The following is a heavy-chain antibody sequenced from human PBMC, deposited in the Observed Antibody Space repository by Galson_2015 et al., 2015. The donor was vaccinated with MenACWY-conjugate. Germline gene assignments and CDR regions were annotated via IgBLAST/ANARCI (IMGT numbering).Heavy chain of an antibody. V-gene: IGHV3-30*04. CDR1: GFTFSSYA. D-gene: IGHD3-22*01. CDR2: ISYDGSNK. CDR3: ARDGRSDSSGYYPPPFDY. J-gene: IGHJ4*02. Sequence: SLRLSCAASGFTFSSYAMHWVRQAPGKGLEWVAVISYDGSNKYYADSVKGRFTISRDNSKNTLYLQMNSLRAEDTAVYYCARDGRSDSSGYYPPPFDYWGQGTLVTVSS.